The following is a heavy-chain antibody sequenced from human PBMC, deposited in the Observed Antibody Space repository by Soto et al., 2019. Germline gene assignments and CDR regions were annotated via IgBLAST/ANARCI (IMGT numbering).Heavy chain of an antibody. CDR2: ISADNRNT. D-gene: IGHD3-10*01. CDR1: GYTFTSYS. V-gene: IGHV1-18*01. Sequence: SVKVSCKASGYTFTSYSLTWVRQAPGQGLEKMGWISADNRNTNYAQKLQGRVTMTTDTSTSTAYMELRSLRSDDTAVYYCARDVHITMVRGVIYPYNWFDPWGQGTLVTVSS. CDR3: ARDVHITMVRGVIYPYNWFDP. J-gene: IGHJ5*02.